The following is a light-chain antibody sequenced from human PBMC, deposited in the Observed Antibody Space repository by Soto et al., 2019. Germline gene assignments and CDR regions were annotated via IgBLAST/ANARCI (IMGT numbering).Light chain of an antibody. CDR3: QHLNSYPYT. J-gene: IGKJ2*01. CDR2: AAS. V-gene: IGKV1-9*01. CDR1: QGISSY. Sequence: DIQLTQSPSFLSASVGDRVTITCRASQGISSYLAWYQQKPGKAPKLLIYAASTLQSGVPSRFSGSGSGTEFTLTISSLQPEDFATYYCQHLNSYPYTFGQGTKLESK.